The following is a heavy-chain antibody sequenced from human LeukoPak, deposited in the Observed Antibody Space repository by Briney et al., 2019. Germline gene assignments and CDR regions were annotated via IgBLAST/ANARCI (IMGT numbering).Heavy chain of an antibody. D-gene: IGHD5-18*01. J-gene: IGHJ6*03. CDR3: ARVFPIIRRRVGCSYGSTRDYYYMDV. CDR1: GFTFSNYS. V-gene: IGHV3-48*01. Sequence: QTGGSLRLSCAVSGFTFSNYSINRVRQAPGKGLEWVSFIVTTSASKYYADSVKGRFIISRDNAQNSLSLQMNSLRAEDTAVYYCARVFPIIRRRVGCSYGSTRDYYYMDVWGKGTTVIVSS. CDR2: IVTTSASK.